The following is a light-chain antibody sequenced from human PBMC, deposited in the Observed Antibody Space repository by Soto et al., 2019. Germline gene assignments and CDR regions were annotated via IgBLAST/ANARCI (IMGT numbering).Light chain of an antibody. Sequence: QSVLTQPPSVSGAPGQRVTISCTGSSSNIGAGYDVHWYQQFPGTAPKLLIYANNNRPSRVPDRFSASKSGTSASLAITGLQADDEADYYCQSSDTNLRGVFGTGTKLTVL. CDR3: QSSDTNLRGV. V-gene: IGLV1-40*01. J-gene: IGLJ1*01. CDR2: ANN. CDR1: SSNIGAGYD.